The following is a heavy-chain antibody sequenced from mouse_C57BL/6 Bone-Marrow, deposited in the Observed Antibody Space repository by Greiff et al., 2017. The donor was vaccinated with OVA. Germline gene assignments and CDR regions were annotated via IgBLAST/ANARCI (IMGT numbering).Heavy chain of an antibody. CDR3: TRDDYDGTFAY. D-gene: IGHD2-4*01. CDR1: GFTFSSYA. V-gene: IGHV5-9-1*02. Sequence: EVKVEESGEGLVKPGGSLKLSCAASGFTFSSYAMSWVRQTPEKRLEWVAYISSGGDYIYYADTVKGRFTISRDNARNTLYLQMSSLKSEDTAMYYCTRDDYDGTFAYWGQGTLVTVSA. CDR2: ISSGGDYI. J-gene: IGHJ3*01.